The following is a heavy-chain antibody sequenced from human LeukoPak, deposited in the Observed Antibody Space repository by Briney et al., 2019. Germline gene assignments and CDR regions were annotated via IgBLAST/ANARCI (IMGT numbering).Heavy chain of an antibody. CDR3: AIQITMIVVVPYFDY. D-gene: IGHD3-22*01. CDR1: GFTFSSYS. J-gene: IGHJ4*02. V-gene: IGHV3-21*01. Sequence: PGGSLRLSCAASGFTFSSYSMNWVRQAPGKGLEWVSSISSSSSYIYYADSVKGRFTISRDNAKNSLYLQMNSLRAEDTAIYYCAIQITMIVVVPYFDYWGQGTLVTVSS. CDR2: ISSSSSYI.